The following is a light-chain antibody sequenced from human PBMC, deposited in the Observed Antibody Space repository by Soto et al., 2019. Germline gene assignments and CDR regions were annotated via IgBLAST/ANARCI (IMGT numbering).Light chain of an antibody. CDR2: DAS. V-gene: IGKV1-5*01. Sequence: DIQMTQSPSTLSASVGDRVSITCRASQNIDKWLAWYQQKPQKAPKLLIFDASTLESGVPSRFSGSGSGTEFTLTISSLQPDDFAVYYCQHYDNTPPSVTFGPGTKVDIK. J-gene: IGKJ3*01. CDR1: QNIDKW. CDR3: QHYDNTPPSVT.